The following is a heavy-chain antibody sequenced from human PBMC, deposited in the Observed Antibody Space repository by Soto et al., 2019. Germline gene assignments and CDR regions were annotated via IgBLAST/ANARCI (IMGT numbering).Heavy chain of an antibody. CDR3: ARGDEWIQLWPNYHYGMDV. CDR1: VLTFSIYS. Sequence: PWGSLLLSCVPSVLTFSIYSMDWVRQAPGRGLEWVSSISSSSSYIYYADSVNGRFTISRDNAKNSLYLQMNSLRAEDTAVYYCARGDEWIQLWPNYHYGMDVWGQGTTVTVSS. V-gene: IGHV3-21*01. CDR2: ISSSSSYI. J-gene: IGHJ6*01. D-gene: IGHD5-18*01.